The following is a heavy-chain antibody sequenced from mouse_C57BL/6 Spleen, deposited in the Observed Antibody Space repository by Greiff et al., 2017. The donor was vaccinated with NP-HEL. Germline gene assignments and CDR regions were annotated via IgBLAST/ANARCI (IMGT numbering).Heavy chain of an antibody. CDR3: ALTPFAY. J-gene: IGHJ3*01. D-gene: IGHD4-1*01. CDR1: GYTFTDYY. CDR2: INPNNGGT. V-gene: IGHV1-26*01. Sequence: VQLQQSGPELVKPGASVRISCKASGYTFTDYYMNWVKQSHGKSLEWIGDINPNNGGTSYNQKFKGKATLTVDKSSSTAYMELRSLTSEDSAVYYCALTPFAYWGQGTLVTVSA.